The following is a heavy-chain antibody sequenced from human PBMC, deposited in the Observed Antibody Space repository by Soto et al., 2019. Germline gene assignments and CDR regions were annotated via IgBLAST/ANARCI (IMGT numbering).Heavy chain of an antibody. CDR3: ARDTRNYYDSSGYPNWFDP. J-gene: IGHJ5*02. CDR1: GYTFTSYG. Sequence: SVKVSCKASGYTFTSYGISWVRQAPGQGLEWMGGIIPIFGTANYAQKFQGRVTITADESTSTTYMELSSLRSEDTAVYYCARDTRNYYDSSGYPNWFDPWGQGTLVTVSS. CDR2: IIPIFGTA. D-gene: IGHD3-22*01. V-gene: IGHV1-69*13.